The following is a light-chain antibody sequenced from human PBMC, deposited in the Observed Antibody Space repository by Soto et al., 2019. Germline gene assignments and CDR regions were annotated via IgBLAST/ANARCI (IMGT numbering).Light chain of an antibody. CDR1: QGVSSY. CDR2: DAS. V-gene: IGKV3D-11*01. Sequence: IVLTQAQATLSLSPGERPTLTCRASQGVSSYLASYQHKPGQAPRLLIYDASNRATGIPARFSGSGPGTDIPLTISSLVHEDVAVYFCHQRNKFGQGTRLDNK. J-gene: IGKJ5*01. CDR3: HQRNK.